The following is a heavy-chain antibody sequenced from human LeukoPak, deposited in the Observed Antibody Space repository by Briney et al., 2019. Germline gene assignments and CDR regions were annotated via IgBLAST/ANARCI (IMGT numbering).Heavy chain of an antibody. J-gene: IGHJ6*03. V-gene: IGHV4-4*07. D-gene: IGHD2-2*02. Sequence: SETLSLTCTVSVGSINNYYWSWIRQPAGKGLEWIGRIYTNGRTNYDPSLKSRVTMSVATSENHFSLKLTSVTAEDTALYYCARGGGIPDPDYYYYYFMDVWGKGTTVTVSS. CDR3: ARGGGIPDPDYYYYYFMDV. CDR1: VGSINNYY. CDR2: IYTNGRT.